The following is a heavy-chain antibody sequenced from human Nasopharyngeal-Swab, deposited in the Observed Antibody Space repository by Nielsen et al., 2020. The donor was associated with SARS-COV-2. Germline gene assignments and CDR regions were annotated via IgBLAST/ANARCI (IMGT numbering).Heavy chain of an antibody. CDR2: INDSGST. CDR1: GGSFSGHS. CDR3: ARGQSKITMIVVVIAFWQYYFDY. J-gene: IGHJ4*02. V-gene: IGHV4-34*01. D-gene: IGHD3-22*01. Sequence: SETLSLTCTVYGGSFSGHSWNWIRQSPGQGLEWIGEINDSGSTNYNPSLKSRVSISLDTSTNQFSLQLRSMTASDTAVYYCARGQSKITMIVVVIAFWQYYFDYWGQGALVTVSS.